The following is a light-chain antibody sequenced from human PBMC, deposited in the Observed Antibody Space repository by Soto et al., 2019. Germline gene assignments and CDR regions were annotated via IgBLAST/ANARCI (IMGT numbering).Light chain of an antibody. V-gene: IGLV4-69*01. CDR2: LNSNGSH. Sequence: QPVLTQSPSASASLGASVKLTCTLNSGHTSYAITWHQQQPEKGPRYLMKLNSNGSHSKGDGIPDRFSGSSSGAERYLPLSSLQSEYEADYYCQTRGTGIHAVFGGGTKLTVL. J-gene: IGLJ2*01. CDR1: SGHTSYA. CDR3: QTRGTGIHAV.